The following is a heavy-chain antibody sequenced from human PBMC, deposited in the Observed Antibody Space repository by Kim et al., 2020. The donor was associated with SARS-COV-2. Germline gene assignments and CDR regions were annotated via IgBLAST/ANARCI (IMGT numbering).Heavy chain of an antibody. CDR1: GGSISSSSYY. CDR3: ARELGSSWYVWYFQH. Sequence: SETLSLTCTVSGGSISSSSYYWGWIRQPPGKGLEWIGSIYYSGSTYYNPSLKSRVTISVDTSKNQFSLKLSSVTAADTAVYYCARELGSSWYVWYFQHWGQGTLVTVSS. D-gene: IGHD6-13*01. V-gene: IGHV4-39*07. CDR2: IYYSGST. J-gene: IGHJ1*01.